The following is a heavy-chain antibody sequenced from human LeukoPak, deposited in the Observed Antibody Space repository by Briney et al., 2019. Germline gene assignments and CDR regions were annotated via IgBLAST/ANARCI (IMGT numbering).Heavy chain of an antibody. CDR1: GFTFSSYA. J-gene: IGHJ2*01. CDR2: ISYDGSNK. Sequence: PGRSLRLSCAAPGFTFSSYAMHWVRQAPGKGLEWVAVISYDGSNKYYADSVKGRFTISRDNSKNTLYLQMNSLRAEDTAVYYCARARVYTWYFDLWGRGTLATVSS. CDR3: ARARVYTWYFDL. D-gene: IGHD5/OR15-5a*01. V-gene: IGHV3-30*04.